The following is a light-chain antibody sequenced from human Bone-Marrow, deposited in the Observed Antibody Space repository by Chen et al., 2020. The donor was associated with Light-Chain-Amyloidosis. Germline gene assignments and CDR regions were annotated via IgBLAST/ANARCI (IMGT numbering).Light chain of an antibody. Sequence: QSALTQPRSVSGSPGQSVTISCTGSSSDVGGYNYVSWYQQHPGKAPKLMIYDVSKRPSGVPDRFSGSKSDNTASLTISVLQTEDEADYFCCSFAGSYTVFVLGTGTKVTVL. CDR2: DVS. CDR3: CSFAGSYTVFV. CDR1: SSDVGGYNY. J-gene: IGLJ1*01. V-gene: IGLV2-11*01.